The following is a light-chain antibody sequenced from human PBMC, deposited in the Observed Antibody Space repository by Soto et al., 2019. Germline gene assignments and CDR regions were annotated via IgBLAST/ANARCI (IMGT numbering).Light chain of an antibody. V-gene: IGKV3-20*01. J-gene: IGKJ1*01. Sequence: EIVLTQAQGTRCWSPGSGATLSGRASQSVSSSYVAWYQKNTGPATRLLIYGASSRATGIEDRLSGSGCGKDSTLNISSLEHEDSAVYYCQQYGSSPVTFGQGTQLEIK. CDR1: QSVSSSY. CDR3: QQYGSSPVT. CDR2: GAS.